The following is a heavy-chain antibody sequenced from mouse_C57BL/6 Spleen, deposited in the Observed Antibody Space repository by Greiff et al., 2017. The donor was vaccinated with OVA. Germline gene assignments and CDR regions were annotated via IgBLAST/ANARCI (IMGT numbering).Heavy chain of an antibody. D-gene: IGHD4-1*01. CDR3: ARGLTGYFDY. V-gene: IGHV1-81*01. CDR1: GYTFTSYG. Sequence: VKLMESGAELARPGASVKLSCKASGYTFTSYGISWVKQRTGQGLEWIGEIYPRSGNTYYNEKFKGKATLTADKSSSTAYMELRSLTSEDSAVYFCARGLTGYFDYWGQGTTLTVSS. J-gene: IGHJ2*01. CDR2: IYPRSGNT.